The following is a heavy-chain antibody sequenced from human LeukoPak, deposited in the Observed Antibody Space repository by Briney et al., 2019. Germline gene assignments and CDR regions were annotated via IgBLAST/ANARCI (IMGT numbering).Heavy chain of an antibody. D-gene: IGHD5-18*01. V-gene: IGHV1-69*04. CDR2: IIPILGIA. Sequence: GASVKVSCKASGGTFSSYAISWVRQAPGQGLEWMGRIIPILGIANYAQKFQGRVTITADKSTSTAYMELSSLRSEDTAVYYCARELGYSYGYQRNYYFDYWGQGTLVTVSS. CDR3: ARELGYSYGYQRNYYFDY. CDR1: GGTFSSYA. J-gene: IGHJ4*02.